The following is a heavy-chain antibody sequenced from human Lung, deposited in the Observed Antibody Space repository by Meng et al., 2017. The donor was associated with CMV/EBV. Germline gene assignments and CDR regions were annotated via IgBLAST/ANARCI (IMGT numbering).Heavy chain of an antibody. J-gene: IGHJ6*02. CDR2: ISGYNGDT. Sequence: ASVXVSCKASGYTFTSHGMSWVRQAPGQGLEWMGWISGYNGDTNYAQKLQGRVTMTTDTSTTTVYMELRSLRSDDTAVYYFARDSSGYAKSFYDYYRLDVXGQGXTVTVSS. CDR3: ARDSSGYAKSFYDYYRLDV. V-gene: IGHV1-18*01. D-gene: IGHD2-2*01. CDR1: GYTFTSHG.